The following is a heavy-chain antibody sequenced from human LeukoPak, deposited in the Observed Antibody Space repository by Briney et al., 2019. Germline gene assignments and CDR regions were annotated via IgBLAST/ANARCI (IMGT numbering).Heavy chain of an antibody. CDR2: ISSSSYT. CDR1: GFTFSSYS. CDR3: ARVGLLWFGELSSYGMDV. J-gene: IGHJ6*02. D-gene: IGHD3-10*01. V-gene: IGHV3-21*01. Sequence: GGSLRLSCAASGFTFSSYSMNWVRQAPGKGLEWVPSISSSSYTYYADSVKGRFTISRDNAKNSLYLQMNSLRAEDTAVYYCARVGLLWFGELSSYGMDVWGQGTTVTVSS.